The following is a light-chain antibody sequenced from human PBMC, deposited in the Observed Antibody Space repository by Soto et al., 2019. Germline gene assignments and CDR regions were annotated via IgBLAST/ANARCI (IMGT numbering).Light chain of an antibody. CDR2: DAS. V-gene: IGKV3-11*01. CDR3: QQRNNWPLT. Sequence: EIVLTQSPGTLSLSPGERATLSCRATESVVSNYLAWYQLKPGQAPRLLIYDASSRATGIPARFSGSGSGTDFTLTISSLEPEDFAVYYCQQRNNWPLTFGGGTKVDIK. J-gene: IGKJ4*01. CDR1: ESVVSNY.